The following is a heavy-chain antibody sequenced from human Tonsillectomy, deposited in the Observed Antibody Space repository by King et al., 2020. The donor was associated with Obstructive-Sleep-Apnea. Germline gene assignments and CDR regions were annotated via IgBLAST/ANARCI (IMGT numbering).Heavy chain of an antibody. D-gene: IGHD2-21*02. Sequence: VQLVESGGGLVQPGGSLRLSCAASGFTVTSNYMSWVRQAPGKGLEWVSFIYSGGSTYYADSVKGRFTISRDNSKNTLYLQMNSLRAEDTAVYYCARSGLTSIPGYFDLWGRGTLVTVSS. CDR2: IYSGGST. CDR3: ARSGLTSIPGYFDL. V-gene: IGHV3-66*01. CDR1: GFTVTSNY. J-gene: IGHJ2*01.